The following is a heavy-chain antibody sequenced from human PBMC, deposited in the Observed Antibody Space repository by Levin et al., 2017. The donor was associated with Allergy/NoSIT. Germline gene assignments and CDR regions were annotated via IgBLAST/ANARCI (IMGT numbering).Heavy chain of an antibody. J-gene: IGHJ4*02. Sequence: SQTLSLTCAVYGGSFSGFYWSWIRQPPGKGLEWIGEINHSGSTNYSPSLDPSLKSRVTISVDTSKNQFSLRLRSVTAADTAVYYCARGNRFREVLNSKLRPQLDYWGQGTLVTVSS. D-gene: IGHD3-10*01. V-gene: IGHV4-34*01. CDR2: INHSGST. CDR1: GGSFSGFY. CDR3: ARGNRFREVLNSKLRPQLDY.